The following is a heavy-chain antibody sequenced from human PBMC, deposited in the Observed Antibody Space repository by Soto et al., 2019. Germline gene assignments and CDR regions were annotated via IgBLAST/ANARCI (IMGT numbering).Heavy chain of an antibody. CDR3: ARTRRSAPPCDY. V-gene: IGHV1-3*01. Sequence: ASVKVSCKASGYTFSNFAMHWVRQAPGQRLEWMGWINAGNGNTKYSQKFQGRVTITRDTSASTAYMELSSLRSEDTAVYYCARTRRSAPPCDYWGQGTLVTVSS. J-gene: IGHJ4*02. CDR2: INAGNGNT. CDR1: GYTFSNFA.